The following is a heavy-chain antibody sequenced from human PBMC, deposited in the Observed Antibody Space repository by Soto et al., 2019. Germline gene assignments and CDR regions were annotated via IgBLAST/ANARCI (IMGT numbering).Heavy chain of an antibody. J-gene: IGHJ6*02. V-gene: IGHV3-7*05. CDR2: INQDGSEK. Sequence: GGSLRLSCGASGFTFRTYWLSWVRQVPGKGLEWVANINQDGSEKNYVDSVKGRFTISRDNAKNSLHLQMSSLRAEDTALYYCARDGSTSWYSYDYHGMDVWGQGTTVTVSS. CDR1: GFTFRTYW. D-gene: IGHD5-18*01. CDR3: ARDGSTSWYSYDYHGMDV.